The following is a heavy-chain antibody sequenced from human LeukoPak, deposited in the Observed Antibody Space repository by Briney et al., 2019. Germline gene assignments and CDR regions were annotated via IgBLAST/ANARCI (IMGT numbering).Heavy chain of an antibody. V-gene: IGHV3-23*01. CDR2: ISGSGGST. D-gene: IGHD3-22*01. J-gene: IGHJ4*02. CDR1: GFTFSDYY. Sequence: PGGSLRLSCVASGFTFSDYYMSWIRQAPGKGLEWVSAISGSGGSTHYADSVKGRFTISRDNSKNTLYLQMNSLRAEDTAVYYCAKVWYDSSGYPFDYWGQGTLVTVSS. CDR3: AKVWYDSSGYPFDY.